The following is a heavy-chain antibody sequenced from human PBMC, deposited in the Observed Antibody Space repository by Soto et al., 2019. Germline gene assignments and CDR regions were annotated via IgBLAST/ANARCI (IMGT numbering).Heavy chain of an antibody. CDR1: GFGFRVFG. CDR2: IRSKASNYAT. Sequence: EVQLVESGGGLFRPGGPMGLSCAASGFGFRVFGMHWVPRVSGKGLEWLGRIRSKASNYATTYSESVRGRFIISRDDSQDTMFLQMNSLRTEDTAMYYCAIEAAGFGHWGQGTLVTVSS. D-gene: IGHD6-13*01. V-gene: IGHV3-73*01. J-gene: IGHJ4*02. CDR3: AIEAAGFGH.